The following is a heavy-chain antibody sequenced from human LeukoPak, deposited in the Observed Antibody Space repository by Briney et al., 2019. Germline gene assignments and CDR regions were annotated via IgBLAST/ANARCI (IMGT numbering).Heavy chain of an antibody. CDR3: ARSVTMVRSYYQYYGMDV. CDR1: GYTFTSYY. CDR2: INPTGGST. J-gene: IGHJ6*02. D-gene: IGHD3-10*01. Sequence: GASVKVSFKASGYTFTSYYMHWVRQAPGQGLEWMGIINPTGGSTSYAQRFQGRVTMTRDTSTSTVYMELYSLRFEDTAVYYCARSVTMVRSYYQYYGMDVWGQGTTVTVSS. V-gene: IGHV1-46*01.